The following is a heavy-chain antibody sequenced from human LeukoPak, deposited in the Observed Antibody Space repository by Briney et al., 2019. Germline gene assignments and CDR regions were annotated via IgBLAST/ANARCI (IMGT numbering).Heavy chain of an antibody. D-gene: IGHD3-22*01. V-gene: IGHV4-34*01. CDR1: GGSFSGYY. CDR3: ARGRQDGTMIVVVMTAVSYYLDV. CDR2: MNPSGST. J-gene: IGHJ6*03. Sequence: PSETLSLTCAVYGGSFSGYYWTWIRQTPEKGLEWIGEMNPSGSTSYNPSLKSRVTISVDTSKNQFSLKLSSVTAADMAVYYCARGRQDGTMIVVVMTAVSYYLDVWGKGTTVNVS.